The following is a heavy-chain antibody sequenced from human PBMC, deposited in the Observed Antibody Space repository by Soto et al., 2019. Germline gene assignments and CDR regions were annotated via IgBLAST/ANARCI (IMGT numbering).Heavy chain of an antibody. CDR2: ISSSGSTI. CDR1: GFTFSSYE. J-gene: IGHJ6*02. D-gene: IGHD3-10*01. V-gene: IGHV3-48*03. CDR3: VRAVKEAYYYGSGSSYYYYGMDV. Sequence: EVQLVASGGGLVQPGGSLRLSCAASGFTFSSYEMNWVRQAPGKGLEWVSYISSSGSTIYYADSVKGRFTISRDNAKNSLYLQMNSLRAEDTAVYYCVRAVKEAYYYGSGSSYYYYGMDVWGQGTTVTVSS.